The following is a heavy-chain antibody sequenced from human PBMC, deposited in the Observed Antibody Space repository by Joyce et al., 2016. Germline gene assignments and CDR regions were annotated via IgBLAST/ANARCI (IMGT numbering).Heavy chain of an antibody. V-gene: IGHV4-30-2*01. CDR1: GDSFTTGGYA. Sequence: QLLLQESGPGLVKTSQTLSLTCAVSGDSFTTGGYAWNWIRQPPGKGLEWIVDSYHSGNTHFTPSLQSRVTISLDRSKSQFSLKLSSVTAADTAVYYCARAPRGPGYFDSWGQGTLVTVSS. D-gene: IGHD3-10*01. CDR2: SYHSGNT. CDR3: ARAPRGPGYFDS. J-gene: IGHJ4*02.